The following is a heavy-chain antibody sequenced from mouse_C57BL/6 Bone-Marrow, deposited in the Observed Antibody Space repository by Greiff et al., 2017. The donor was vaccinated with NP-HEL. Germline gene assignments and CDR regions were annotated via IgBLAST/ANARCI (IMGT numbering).Heavy chain of an antibody. CDR3: ARQWLLREYAMDY. D-gene: IGHD2-3*01. CDR1: GFTFSDYY. Sequence: EVKLMESGGGLVQPGGSLTLSCAASGFTFSDYYMYWVRQTPEKRLEWVAYISNGGGSTYYPDTVKGRFTISRDNAKNTLYLQMSRLKSEDTAMYYCARQWLLREYAMDYWGQGTSVTVSS. V-gene: IGHV5-12*01. CDR2: ISNGGGST. J-gene: IGHJ4*01.